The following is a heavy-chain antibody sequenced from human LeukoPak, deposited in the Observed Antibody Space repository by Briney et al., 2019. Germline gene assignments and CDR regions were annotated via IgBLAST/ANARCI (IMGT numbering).Heavy chain of an antibody. CDR1: GYTFTGYY. J-gene: IGHJ4*02. D-gene: IGHD6-19*01. Sequence: ASVSVSCKASGYTFTGYYMHWVRQAPGQGLEWMGWINPNSGDTNSAQIFQGRVTMTRDTSISTAYMDLSRLRSDDTAMYYCARVIEGAVAFDFWGQGSLVTVSS. V-gene: IGHV1-2*02. CDR2: INPNSGDT. CDR3: ARVIEGAVAFDF.